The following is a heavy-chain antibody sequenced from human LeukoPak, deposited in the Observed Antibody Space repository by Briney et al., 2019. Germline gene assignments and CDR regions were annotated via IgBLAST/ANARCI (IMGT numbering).Heavy chain of an antibody. J-gene: IGHJ4*02. Sequence: GGSLRLSCAASGFTFSSYWMSWVRQAPGKGLEWVANIKQDGSEKYYVDSVKGRFTVSRDNAKNSLYLQMNNLRVEDTAVYYCARDPAFGAIDYWGQGTLVTV. V-gene: IGHV3-7*01. CDR1: GFTFSSYW. D-gene: IGHD3-10*01. CDR3: ARDPAFGAIDY. CDR2: IKQDGSEK.